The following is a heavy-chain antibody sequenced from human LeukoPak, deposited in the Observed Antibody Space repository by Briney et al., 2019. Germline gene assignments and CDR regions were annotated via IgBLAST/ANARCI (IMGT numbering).Heavy chain of an antibody. Sequence: ASVEVSCKASGYTFTNNYLHWVRQAPGQGLEWMGMIYPRGGSTSYAQNFQGRVTVTRDTSTTTVHMELRGLRSEDTAVYYCARDQEGFDYWGQGTVVTVSS. CDR3: ARDQEGFDY. V-gene: IGHV1-46*01. CDR2: IYPRGGST. CDR1: GYTFTNNY. J-gene: IGHJ4*02.